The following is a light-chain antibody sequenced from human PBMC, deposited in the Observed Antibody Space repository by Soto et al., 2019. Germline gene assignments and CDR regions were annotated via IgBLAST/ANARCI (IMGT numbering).Light chain of an antibody. CDR1: QDITNY. Sequence: DIQLTQSPSSLSASVGDRVTITCQASQDITNYLHWFQQKPGKAPKLLIYDASNLETEVPSRFSGSGSGTDFTFTISSLQPEDIATYYCQQYDNLPLTFGGGTKVDIK. CDR3: QQYDNLPLT. J-gene: IGKJ4*01. V-gene: IGKV1-33*01. CDR2: DAS.